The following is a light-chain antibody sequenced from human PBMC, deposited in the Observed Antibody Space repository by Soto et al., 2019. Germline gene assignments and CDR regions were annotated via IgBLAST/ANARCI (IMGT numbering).Light chain of an antibody. J-gene: IGKJ3*01. Sequence: EIIMTQSPATLSVSPGERATLSCRASQSVSSNLAWYRQRPCQAPRLLIYGTYTRATGIPDRFSGSGSGTEFTLPISSLQSEDFAVYYCQQYDSGPPLFTFGPGTKVDLK. CDR2: GTY. CDR1: QSVSSN. V-gene: IGKV3-15*01. CDR3: QQYDSGPPLFT.